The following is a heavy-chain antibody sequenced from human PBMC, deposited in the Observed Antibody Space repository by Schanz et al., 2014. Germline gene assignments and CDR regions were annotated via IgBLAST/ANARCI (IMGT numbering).Heavy chain of an antibody. D-gene: IGHD4-17*01. V-gene: IGHV1-46*01. CDR1: GYTFTSDS. CDR3: ARGYGDSPTDF. CDR2: INPSGGST. Sequence: QVQLVQSGAELRKPGTSVKVSCKASGYTFTSDSMHWVRQAPGQGLEWMGMINPSGGSTTYAQKFRGAVTLTTDTSTDTAYLELTSLRSEDTAVYYCARGYGDSPTDFWGQGTLVTVSS. J-gene: IGHJ4*02.